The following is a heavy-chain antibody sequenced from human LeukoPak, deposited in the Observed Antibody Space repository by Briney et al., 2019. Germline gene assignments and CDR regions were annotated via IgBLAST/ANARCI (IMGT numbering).Heavy chain of an antibody. CDR1: GYTFTSYA. CDR3: ARGAAAGTGDWFDP. Sequence: ASVKVSCKASGYTFTSYAMHWVRQAPGQRLEWRGWINAGNGNTKYSQKFQGRVTITRDASASTAYMELSSLRSEDTAVYYCARGAAAGTGDWFDPWGQGTLVTVSS. CDR2: INAGNGNT. V-gene: IGHV1-3*01. J-gene: IGHJ5*02. D-gene: IGHD6-13*01.